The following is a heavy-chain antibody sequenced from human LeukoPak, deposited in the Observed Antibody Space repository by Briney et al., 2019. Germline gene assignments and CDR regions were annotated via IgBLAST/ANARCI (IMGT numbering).Heavy chain of an antibody. Sequence: GESLKISCKGSGYSFTTYWIGWARQMPGKGLEWMGIIYPGDSDTRYSPSFQGQVTISADRSISTAYLQWSNLKASDTAMYYCARIYGPYYFDYWGQGTLVTVSS. V-gene: IGHV5-51*01. CDR2: IYPGDSDT. D-gene: IGHD4-17*01. J-gene: IGHJ4*02. CDR1: GYSFTTYW. CDR3: ARIYGPYYFDY.